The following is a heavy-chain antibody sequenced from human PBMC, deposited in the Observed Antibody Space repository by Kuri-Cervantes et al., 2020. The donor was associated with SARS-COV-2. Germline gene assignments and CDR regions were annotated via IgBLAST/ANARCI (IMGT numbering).Heavy chain of an antibody. CDR2: IIPIFGTA. D-gene: IGHD3-3*01. CDR3: ARAGEEEYYDFWSGYYHFDY. V-gene: IGHV1-69*05. CDR1: GGTFSSYA. Sequence: SVKVSCKASGGTFSSYAISWVRQAPGQGLEWMGGIIPIFGTANYAQKFQGRVTITTDESTSTAYMELSSLRSEDTAVYYCARAGEEEYYDFWSGYYHFDYWGQGTLVTVSS. J-gene: IGHJ4*02.